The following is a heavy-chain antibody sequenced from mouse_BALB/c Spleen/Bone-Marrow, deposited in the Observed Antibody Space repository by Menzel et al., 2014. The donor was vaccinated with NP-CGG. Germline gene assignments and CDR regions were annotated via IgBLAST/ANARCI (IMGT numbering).Heavy chain of an antibody. Sequence: EVMLVESGGGLVQPGGSRKLSCAASGSTFSDYGMAWVRQAPGKGPEWVAFISNLAYSIYYTDTVTGRFTISRVNAKNTLYLEMSSLRSEDTAMYYCARALAYGSSFDYWGQGTTLTVSS. V-gene: IGHV5-15*02. CDR1: GSTFSDYG. CDR2: ISNLAYSI. J-gene: IGHJ2*01. CDR3: ARALAYGSSFDY. D-gene: IGHD1-1*01.